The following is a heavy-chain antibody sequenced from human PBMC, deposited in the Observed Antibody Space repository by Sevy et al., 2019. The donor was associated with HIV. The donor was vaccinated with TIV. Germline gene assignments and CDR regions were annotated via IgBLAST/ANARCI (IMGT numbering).Heavy chain of an antibody. CDR1: GGSFSGYF. Sequence: SETLSLTCAVYGGSFSGYFWNWIRQSPGKGLEGMGEINHTGTLKYNPSLKSRVTISVDASKNQLSLHLSSVTAADTAIYYCARGRQAYVVVVPSTVPFDYWGQGTLVTVSS. D-gene: IGHD2-2*01. J-gene: IGHJ4*02. CDR3: ARGRQAYVVVVPSTVPFDY. CDR2: INHTGTL. V-gene: IGHV4-34*01.